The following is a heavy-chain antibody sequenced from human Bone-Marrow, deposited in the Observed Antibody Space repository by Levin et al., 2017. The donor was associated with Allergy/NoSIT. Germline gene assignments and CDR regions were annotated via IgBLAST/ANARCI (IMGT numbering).Heavy chain of an antibody. Sequence: GGSLRLSCAASGFSFGGYFMSWIRQAPGKGLEWIAYISSSGSTTKYSDSVKGRFTISRDNAKNSLYLEMNNLRADDTAFYYCARGSYGSGYPHWGQGTLITVSS. D-gene: IGHD3-22*01. V-gene: IGHV3-11*01. J-gene: IGHJ4*02. CDR2: ISSSGSTT. CDR1: GFSFGGYF. CDR3: ARGSYGSGYPH.